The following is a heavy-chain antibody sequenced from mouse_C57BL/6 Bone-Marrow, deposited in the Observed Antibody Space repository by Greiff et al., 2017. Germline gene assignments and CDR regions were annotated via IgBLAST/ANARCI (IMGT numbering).Heavy chain of an antibody. CDR2: IYPGSGST. Sequence: QVQLQQPGAELVKPGASVKMSCKASGYTFTSYWITWVKQRPGQGLEWIGDIYPGSGSTNYNETFKSKATLTIDTSSSTAYMQLSSLTSEDSAVYYCARPYDSNYWYFDVWGTGTTVTVSS. D-gene: IGHD2-5*01. CDR1: GYTFTSYW. V-gene: IGHV1-55*01. J-gene: IGHJ1*03. CDR3: ARPYDSNYWYFDV.